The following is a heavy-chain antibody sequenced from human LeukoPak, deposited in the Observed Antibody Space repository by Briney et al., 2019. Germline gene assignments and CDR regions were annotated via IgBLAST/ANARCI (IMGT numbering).Heavy chain of an antibody. J-gene: IGHJ4*02. CDR2: IIWNGGRT. D-gene: IGHD5-18*01. CDR1: GFTFDDYA. Sequence: GGSPRLSCAASGFTFDDYAMHWVRQAPGKGLEWVSDIIWNGGRTGYADSVKGRFTISRDNAKNSLYLQMNNLRPEDTALYYCAKASGYSFGHFDYWGQGTLVTVSS. CDR3: AKASGYSFGHFDY. V-gene: IGHV3-9*01.